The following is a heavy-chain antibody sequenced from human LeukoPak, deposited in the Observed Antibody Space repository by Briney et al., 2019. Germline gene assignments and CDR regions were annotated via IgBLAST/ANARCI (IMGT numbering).Heavy chain of an antibody. CDR2: ISGSGGST. CDR1: GFTFSSYA. Sequence: GGSLRLSCAASGFTFSSYAMSWVRQAPGKGLEWVSAISGSGGSTYYADSVKGRFTISRDNSKNTLYLQMNSLRAEDTAVYYCARERITMVRGAIGGFDPWGQGTLVTVSS. D-gene: IGHD3-10*01. CDR3: ARERITMVRGAIGGFDP. V-gene: IGHV3-23*01. J-gene: IGHJ5*02.